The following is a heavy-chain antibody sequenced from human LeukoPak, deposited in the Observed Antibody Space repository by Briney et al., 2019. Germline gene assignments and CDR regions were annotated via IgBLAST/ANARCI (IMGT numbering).Heavy chain of an antibody. CDR1: GFTFSSHD. Sequence: GGSLRLSCAASGFTFSSHDMHWVRQATGKGLEWVSAIGTAGDSYYPGSVKGRFTISRENAKNSLSLQMNSLRAEDTAVYYCAKEIRWQNWFDPWGQGTLVTVSS. D-gene: IGHD4-23*01. V-gene: IGHV3-13*01. CDR3: AKEIRWQNWFDP. J-gene: IGHJ5*02. CDR2: IGTAGDS.